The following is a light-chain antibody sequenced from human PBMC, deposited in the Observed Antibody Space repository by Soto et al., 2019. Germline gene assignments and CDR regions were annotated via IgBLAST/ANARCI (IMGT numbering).Light chain of an antibody. V-gene: IGKV3-15*01. Sequence: IMMTQSPATLSVSLGERATLSCRAGQTIYSNVAWYQQRPGQAPRLLIYRASTRATGVPARFSGSGSGTELTLTIGSLQAEDFASYYCQQYQNLWTFGQGTKVDIK. J-gene: IGKJ1*01. CDR3: QQYQNLWT. CDR2: RAS. CDR1: QTIYSN.